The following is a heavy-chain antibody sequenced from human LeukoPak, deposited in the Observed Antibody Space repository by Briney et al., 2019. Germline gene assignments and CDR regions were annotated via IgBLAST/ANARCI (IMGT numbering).Heavy chain of an antibody. CDR3: ARLGYCGGDCYLIRYYYYCMDV. CDR1: GYSFTSYW. D-gene: IGHD2-21*02. CDR2: IYPGDSDT. Sequence: GESLKISCKGSGYSFTSYWIGWVRQMPGKGLEWMGIIYPGDSDTRYSPSFQGQVTISADKSISTAYLQWSSLKASDTAMYYCARLGYCGGDCYLIRYYYYCMDVWGKGTTVTDSS. J-gene: IGHJ6*03. V-gene: IGHV5-51*01.